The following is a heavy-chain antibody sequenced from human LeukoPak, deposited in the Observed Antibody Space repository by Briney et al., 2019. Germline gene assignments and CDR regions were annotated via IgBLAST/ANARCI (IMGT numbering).Heavy chain of an antibody. D-gene: IGHD3-10*01. CDR1: GYTFTSYG. V-gene: IGHV1-18*01. Sequence: ASVKVSCKASGYTFTSYGISWVRQAPGQGLEWMGWISAYNGNTNYAQKLQGRVTMTTDTSTSTAYMELRSLRSDDTAVYYCLLRFGELFPDAFDIWGQGTMVTVSS. J-gene: IGHJ3*02. CDR2: ISAYNGNT. CDR3: LLRFGELFPDAFDI.